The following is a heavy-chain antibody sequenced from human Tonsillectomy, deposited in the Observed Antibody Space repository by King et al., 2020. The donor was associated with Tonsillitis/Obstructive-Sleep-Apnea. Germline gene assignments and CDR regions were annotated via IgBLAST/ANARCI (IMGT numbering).Heavy chain of an antibody. CDR1: GYTFTNYA. V-gene: IGHV7-4-1*02. CDR3: AKRLCGGAASGTEWDY. J-gene: IGHJ4*02. CDR2: INTNTGNP. D-gene: IGHD3-16*01. Sequence: VQLVQSGSELKKPGASVKLSCRASGYTFTNYAINWVRQAPGQGLEWMGWINTNTGNPAYAQGFRGRFVFSLDTSVSTAYLQISSLTAEDTAVYYCAKRLCGGAASGTEWDYWGQGTLVTVSS.